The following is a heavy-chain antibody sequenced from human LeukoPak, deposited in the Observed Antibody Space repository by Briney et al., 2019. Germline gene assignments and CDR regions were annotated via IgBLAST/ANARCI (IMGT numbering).Heavy chain of an antibody. CDR2: ISGSGETT. Sequence: PGGSLRLSCAASGITFSSYAMNWVRQAPGKGLEWVSAISGSGETTYYADSVKGRFTISRDNSKHTLYMQMNSLRVEDTAVYYCAKPYNYGYKGFFDYWGQGILVTVSS. CDR3: AKPYNYGYKGFFDY. J-gene: IGHJ4*02. D-gene: IGHD1-20*01. CDR1: GITFSSYA. V-gene: IGHV3-23*01.